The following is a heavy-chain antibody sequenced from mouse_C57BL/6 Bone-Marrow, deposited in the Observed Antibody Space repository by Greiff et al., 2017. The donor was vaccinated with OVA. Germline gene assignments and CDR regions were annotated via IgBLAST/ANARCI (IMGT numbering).Heavy chain of an antibody. CDR1: GYTFTSYG. V-gene: IGHV1-81*01. J-gene: IGHJ3*01. CDR2: IYPRSGNT. CDR3: ARSNCVRPRWFAY. Sequence: VQRVESGAELARPGASVKLSCKASGYTFTSYGISWVKQRTGQGLEWIGEIYPRSGNTYYNEKFKGKATLTADKSSSTAYMELRSLTSEDSAVYFCARSNCVRPRWFAYWGQGTLVTVSA. D-gene: IGHD2-5*01.